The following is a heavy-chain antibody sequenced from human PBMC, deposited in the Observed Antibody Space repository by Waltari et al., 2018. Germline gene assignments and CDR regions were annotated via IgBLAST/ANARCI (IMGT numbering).Heavy chain of an antibody. Sequence: QVQLVQSGAEVRKPGASVKVSCQASGYIFTGIYINWVRQAPGQGFEWMGWINPQSGDTNYAQKFRGRITMTRDTAITTAYIELSSLTSDDTAVYYCARGSSRVDFWGQGTLVTVSS. CDR3: ARGSSRVDF. V-gene: IGHV1-2*02. D-gene: IGHD2-2*01. CDR1: GYIFTGIY. CDR2: INPQSGDT. J-gene: IGHJ4*02.